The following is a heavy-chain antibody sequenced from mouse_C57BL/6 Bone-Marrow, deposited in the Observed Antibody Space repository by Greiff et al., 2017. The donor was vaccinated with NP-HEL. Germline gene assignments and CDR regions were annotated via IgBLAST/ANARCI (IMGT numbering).Heavy chain of an antibody. CDR1: GFTFSDYG. J-gene: IGHJ1*03. CDR3: ARRSYYDGSSYDWYFGG. Sequence: EVQLQESGGGLVQPGGSLKLSCAASGFTFSDYGMAWVRQAPRKGPEWVAFISNLAYSIYYADTVTGRFTISRENAKNTLYLEMSRLRAEDTAMYDCARRSYYDGSSYDWYFGGRGTVTTVTVAS. D-gene: IGHD1-1*01. CDR2: ISNLAYSI. V-gene: IGHV5-15*01.